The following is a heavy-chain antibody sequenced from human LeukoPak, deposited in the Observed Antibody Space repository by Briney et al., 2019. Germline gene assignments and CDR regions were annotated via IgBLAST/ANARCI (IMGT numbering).Heavy chain of an antibody. D-gene: IGHD5-18*01. CDR2: ISYDGSNK. CDR3: ARDGPLSRYSYGYGVDY. Sequence: GGSLRLSCAASGFTVSSNYMSWVRQAPGKGLEWVAVISYDGSNKYYADSVKGRFTISRDNSKNTLYLQMNSLRAEDTAVYYCARDGPLSRYSYGYGVDYWGQGTLVTVSS. V-gene: IGHV3-30*03. CDR1: GFTVSSNY. J-gene: IGHJ4*02.